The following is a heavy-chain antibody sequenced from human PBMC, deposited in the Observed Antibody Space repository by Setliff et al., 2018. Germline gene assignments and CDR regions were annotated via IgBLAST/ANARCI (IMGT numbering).Heavy chain of an antibody. D-gene: IGHD5-12*01. J-gene: IGHJ3*02. CDR3: AHRLSGYDDDAFDT. V-gene: IGHV2-5*08. CDR2: IYWDDEK. CDR1: GFSLNTRDMR. Sequence: SGPTLVNPTQTLTLTCTFSGFSLNTRDMRVSWLRQPPGKALEWLAIIYWDDEKRYSPSLNNRLTITKDTSKNQVVLTMTNMDPVDTATYYCAHRLSGYDDDAFDTWGQGTMVTVSS.